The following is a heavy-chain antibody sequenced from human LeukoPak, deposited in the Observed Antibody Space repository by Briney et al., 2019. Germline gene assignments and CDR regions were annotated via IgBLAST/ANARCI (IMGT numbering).Heavy chain of an antibody. D-gene: IGHD5-18*01. J-gene: IGHJ4*02. Sequence: GASVKVSCKASGYTFTGYYMHWVRQAPGQGLEWMGWINPNSGGTNYAQKFQDRVTMTRDTSISTAYMELSRLRSDDTAVYYCARVSRLAQLWPPRYWGQGTLVTVSS. CDR2: INPNSGGT. CDR3: ARVSRLAQLWPPRY. CDR1: GYTFTGYY. V-gene: IGHV1-2*02.